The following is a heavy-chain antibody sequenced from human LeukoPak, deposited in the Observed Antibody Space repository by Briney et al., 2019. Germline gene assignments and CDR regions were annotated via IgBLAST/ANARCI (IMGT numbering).Heavy chain of an antibody. Sequence: GGSLRLSCAASGFTFSSYEMNWVRQAPGKGLEWVSAISGSGGSTYYADSVKGRFTISRDNSKNTLYLQMNSLRAEDTAVYYCAKDRRDIVVVAAATLLVSGYDYWGQGTLVTVSS. CDR1: GFTFSSYE. CDR3: AKDRRDIVVVAAATLLVSGYDY. CDR2: ISGSGGST. V-gene: IGHV3-23*01. J-gene: IGHJ4*02. D-gene: IGHD2-15*01.